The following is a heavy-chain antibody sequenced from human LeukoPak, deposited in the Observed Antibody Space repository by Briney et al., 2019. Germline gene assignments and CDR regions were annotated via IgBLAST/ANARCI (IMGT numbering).Heavy chain of an antibody. Sequence: KPSETLSLTCTVSGGSISSYYWSWIRQPPGKGLEWIGYIYHSGSTNYNPSLKSRVTISVDTSKNQFSLKLSSVTAADTAVYYCARGDHYWYFDLWGRGTLVTVSS. J-gene: IGHJ2*01. CDR1: GGSISSYY. CDR2: IYHSGST. D-gene: IGHD2-21*02. V-gene: IGHV4-59*01. CDR3: ARGDHYWYFDL.